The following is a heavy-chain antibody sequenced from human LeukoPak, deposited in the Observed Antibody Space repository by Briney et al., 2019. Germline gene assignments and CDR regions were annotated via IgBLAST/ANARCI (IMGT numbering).Heavy chain of an antibody. CDR3: ARGRVLFPYHLYDYVWGSYRYYFDY. J-gene: IGHJ4*02. CDR1: GGSFSGYY. Sequence: SETLSLTCAVYGGSFSGYYWSWIRQPPGKGLEWIGEINRSGSTNYNPSLKSRVTISVDTSKNQFSLKLSSVTAADTAVYYCARGRVLFPYHLYDYVWGSYRYYFDYWGQGTLVTVSS. CDR2: INRSGST. D-gene: IGHD3-16*02. V-gene: IGHV4-34*01.